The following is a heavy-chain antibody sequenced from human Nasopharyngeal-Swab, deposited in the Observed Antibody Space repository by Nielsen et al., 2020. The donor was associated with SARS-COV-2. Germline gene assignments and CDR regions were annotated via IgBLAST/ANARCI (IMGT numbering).Heavy chain of an antibody. V-gene: IGHV3-30-3*01. CDR3: AGDQWLAFHNWFDP. CDR1: GFTFSSYA. D-gene: IGHD6-19*01. Sequence: GESLKISCAASGFTFSSYAMHWVRQAPGKGLEWVAVISYDGSNKYYADSVKGRFTISRDNSKNTLYLQMNSLRAEDTAVYYCAGDQWLAFHNWFDPWGQGTLVTVSS. J-gene: IGHJ5*02. CDR2: ISYDGSNK.